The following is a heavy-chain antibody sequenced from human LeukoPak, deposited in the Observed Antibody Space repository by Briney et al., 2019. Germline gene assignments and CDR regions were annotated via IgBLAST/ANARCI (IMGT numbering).Heavy chain of an antibody. D-gene: IGHD1-14*01. CDR3: ARDVGITPPKYWYFDL. CDR2: INPSGGST. CDR1: GYTFTSYY. J-gene: IGHJ2*01. V-gene: IGHV1-46*01. Sequence: ASVKVSCKASGYTFTSYYMHWVRQAPGQGLEWMGIINPSGGSTSYAQKFQGRVIMTRDTSTSTVYMELSSLRSEDTAVYYCARDVGITPPKYWYFDLWGRGTLVTVSS.